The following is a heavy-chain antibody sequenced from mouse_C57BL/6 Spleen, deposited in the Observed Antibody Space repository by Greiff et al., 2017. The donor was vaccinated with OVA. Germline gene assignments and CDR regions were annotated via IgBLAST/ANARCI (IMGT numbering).Heavy chain of an antibody. Sequence: VQLQQPGAELVKPGASVKMSCKVSGFSFTSYWITWVKQRPGQGLEWIGVIYPGSGSTNYNEKFKSKATLTVDTSTSTAYMQLSSLTSEASAVYCGARVNYGNYCSMDYWGQGTSVTVSS. CDR3: ARVNYGNYCSMDY. D-gene: IGHD2-1*01. J-gene: IGHJ4*01. V-gene: IGHV1-55*01. CDR2: IYPGSGST. CDR1: GFSFTSYW.